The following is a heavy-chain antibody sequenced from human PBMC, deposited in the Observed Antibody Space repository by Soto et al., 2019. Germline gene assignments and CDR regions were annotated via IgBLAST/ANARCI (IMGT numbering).Heavy chain of an antibody. J-gene: IGHJ5*02. D-gene: IGHD2-15*01. CDR1: GGTFSSYA. CDR3: ARVGYEWWSVGPVRGP. Sequence: QVQLVQSGAEVKKPGSSVKVSCKASGGTFSSYAISWVRQAPGQGLEWMGGIIPIFGTANYAQKFQGRVTITADESTSTAYMELSSLRSEDTALYYCARVGYEWWSVGPVRGPWGQGTLVTVSS. V-gene: IGHV1-69*12. CDR2: IIPIFGTA.